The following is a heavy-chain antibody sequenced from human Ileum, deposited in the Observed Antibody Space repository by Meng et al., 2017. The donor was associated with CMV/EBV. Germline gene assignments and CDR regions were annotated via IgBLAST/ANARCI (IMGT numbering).Heavy chain of an antibody. CDR1: GFTFTACY. Sequence: KPSGFTFTACYIRWVRQAPGQGLPWMGSINPTSVDSHYAPPFQGCVTMPGDSSITPAYMELSSLKSHGTAVYYCARGSSRWPKDPDYWGQGALVTVSS. D-gene: IGHD6-19*01. V-gene: IGHV1-2*04. CDR2: INPTSVDS. J-gene: IGHJ4*02. CDR3: ARGSSRWPKDPDY.